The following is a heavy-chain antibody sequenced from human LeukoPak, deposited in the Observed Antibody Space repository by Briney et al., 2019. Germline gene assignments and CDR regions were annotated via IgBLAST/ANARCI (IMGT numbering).Heavy chain of an antibody. J-gene: IGHJ4*02. CDR1: GGSISSYY. CDR2: IYYSGST. D-gene: IGHD3-3*01. Sequence: SETLSLTCTVSGGSISSYYWSWIRQPPGKGLEWIGYIYYSGSTNYNPSLKSRVTISVDTSKNQFSLKLSSVTAADTAVYYCARASGYDFWSGYPDYWDQGTLVTVSS. CDR3: ARASGYDFWSGYPDY. V-gene: IGHV4-59*01.